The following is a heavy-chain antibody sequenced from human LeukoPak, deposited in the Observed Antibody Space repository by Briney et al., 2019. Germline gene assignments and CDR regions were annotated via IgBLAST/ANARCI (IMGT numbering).Heavy chain of an antibody. CDR2: ISSSSSYI. J-gene: IGHJ3*02. CDR3: ARGRSGAFDI. D-gene: IGHD3-10*01. V-gene: IGHV3-21*01. Sequence: TGGSLRLSCAAPGFTFSSYSMNWVRQAPGKGLEWVSSISSSSSYIYYADSVKGRFTISRDNAKNSLYLQMNSLRAEDTAVYYCARGRSGAFDIWGQGTMVTVSS. CDR1: GFTFSSYS.